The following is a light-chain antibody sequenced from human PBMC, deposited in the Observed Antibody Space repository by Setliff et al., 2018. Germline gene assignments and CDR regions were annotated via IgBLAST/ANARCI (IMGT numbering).Light chain of an antibody. V-gene: IGLV2-14*01. CDR3: SAYTSSSTYV. J-gene: IGLJ1*01. CDR1: SSDVGSYDF. CDR2: DVG. Sequence: QSALTQPASVSGSPGQSITTSCSGTSSDVGSYDFVSWYQQYPGKAPKLIIYDVGSRPSGVSNRFSGSKAGNTASLTISGLQAEDEADYYCSAYTSSSTYVFGIGTKVTVL.